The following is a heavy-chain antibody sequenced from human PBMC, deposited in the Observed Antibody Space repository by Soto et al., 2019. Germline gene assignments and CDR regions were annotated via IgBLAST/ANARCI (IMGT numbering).Heavy chain of an antibody. Sequence: QVQLQESGPGLVKPSQTLSLTCTVSGGSISSGGYYWSRIRQHPGKGLEWIGYIYYSGSTYYNPSLKSRVTISVDTSKNQFSLKLSSVTAADTAVYYCAREGYYYDSSWFDPWGQGTLVTVSS. CDR2: IYYSGST. D-gene: IGHD3-22*01. CDR3: AREGYYYDSSWFDP. V-gene: IGHV4-31*03. CDR1: GGSISSGGYY. J-gene: IGHJ5*02.